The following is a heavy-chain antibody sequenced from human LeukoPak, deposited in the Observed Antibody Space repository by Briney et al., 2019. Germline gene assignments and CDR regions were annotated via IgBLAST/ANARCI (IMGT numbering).Heavy chain of an antibody. V-gene: IGHV3-43*02. D-gene: IGHD3-10*01. CDR3: AKDLGYYGSGSARDAFDI. J-gene: IGHJ3*02. CDR2: IRGDGGST. CDR1: GFTFGDYA. Sequence: GGSLRLSCAASGFTFGDYAMHWVRQGPGKSLEWVSLIRGDGGSTSYADSVKGRFTISRDNSKNSLYLQMNSLRTEDTVLFYCAKDLGYYGSGSARDAFDIRGQGTMVTVSS.